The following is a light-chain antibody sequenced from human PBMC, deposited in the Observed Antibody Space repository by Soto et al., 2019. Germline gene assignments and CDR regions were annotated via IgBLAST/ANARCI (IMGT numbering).Light chain of an antibody. CDR1: QGIDNY. V-gene: IGKV1-27*01. CDR3: QKCKVAPFT. CDR2: AAS. Sequence: DIQMTQSPSSLSASVGERVTIHCRASQGIDNYLAWYQQKPGKAPKLLIYAASTLQSGVPSRFTGSGSGTDFTLTISSLQPEDAATYYCQKCKVAPFTFGGGTKVDIK. J-gene: IGKJ4*01.